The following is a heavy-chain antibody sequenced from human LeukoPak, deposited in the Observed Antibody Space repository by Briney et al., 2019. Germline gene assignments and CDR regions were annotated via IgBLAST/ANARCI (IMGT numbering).Heavy chain of an antibody. D-gene: IGHD1-1*01. J-gene: IGHJ4*02. CDR3: ASGGSTAYYFDY. Sequence: PSETLSLTCTVSGGSISSSSYYWGWIRQPPGKGLEWIGSIYYSGNTYYNPSLESRVTISIDTSKNQFSLKLSSVTAADTAAYYCASGGSTAYYFDYWGQGTLVTVSS. CDR1: GGSISSSSYY. CDR2: IYYSGNT. V-gene: IGHV4-39*01.